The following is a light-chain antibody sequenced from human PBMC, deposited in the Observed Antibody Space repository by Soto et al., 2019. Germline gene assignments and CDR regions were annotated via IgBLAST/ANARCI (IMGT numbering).Light chain of an antibody. CDR2: KAS. V-gene: IGKV1-5*03. CDR3: QHYNCYSEA. Sequence: DIQMTQAPSTLSGSVGDRVTITCRASQTISSWLAWYQQKPGKAPKILIYKASTLKSGVPSRFSSSVTGTEFTITISSLQHEDFAIYYCQHYNCYSEAFGHGTKVELK. J-gene: IGKJ1*01. CDR1: QTISSW.